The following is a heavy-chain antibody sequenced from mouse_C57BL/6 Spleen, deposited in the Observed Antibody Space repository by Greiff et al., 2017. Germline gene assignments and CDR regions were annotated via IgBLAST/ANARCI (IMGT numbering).Heavy chain of an antibody. D-gene: IGHD1-1*01. CDR1: GYTFTSYW. CDR2: IDPSDSYT. V-gene: IGHV1-69*01. CDR3: ARGYYGSRDYAMDY. J-gene: IGHJ4*01. Sequence: QVQLQQSGAELVMPGASVKLSCKASGYTFTSYWMHWVKPRPGQGLEWIGEIDPSDSYTNYNQKFKGTSTLTVDKSSSTAYMQLSSLTSEDSAVYDCARGYYGSRDYAMDYWGQGTSVTVSS.